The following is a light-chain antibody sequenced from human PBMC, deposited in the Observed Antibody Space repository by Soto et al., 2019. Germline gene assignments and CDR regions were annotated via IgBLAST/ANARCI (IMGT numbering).Light chain of an antibody. CDR1: QSVSSN. J-gene: IGKJ2*01. CDR2: GAS. CDR3: QQYNNWPPYT. V-gene: IGKV3-15*01. Sequence: EIVMTQSPATLSVSPGERATLSCRASQSVSSNLAWYQQIPGQAPRLLIYGASTRATDIPARFSGSGSGTEFTLTISSLQSEDFAVYYCQQYNNWPPYTFGQGTKLEIK.